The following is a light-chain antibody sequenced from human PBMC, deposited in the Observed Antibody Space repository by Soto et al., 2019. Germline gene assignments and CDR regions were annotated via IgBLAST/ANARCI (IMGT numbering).Light chain of an antibody. CDR3: MQALQTPFT. CDR2: LGS. V-gene: IGKV2-28*01. Sequence: DIVMTQSPLSLPVTPGEPASISCRSSQSLLHSNGYNYLDWYLQKPGQSPQLLIYLGSNRASGVPERFSGSGSGTDFKLKISRVEAEDVGVYYCMQALQTPFTFGPGTKVDIK. CDR1: QSLLHSNGYNY. J-gene: IGKJ3*01.